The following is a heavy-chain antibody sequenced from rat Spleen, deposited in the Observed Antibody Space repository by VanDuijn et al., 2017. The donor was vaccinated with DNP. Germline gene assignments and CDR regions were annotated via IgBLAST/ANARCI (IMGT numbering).Heavy chain of an antibody. J-gene: IGHJ3*01. D-gene: IGHD4-3*01. CDR2: IWTGGST. Sequence: QVQLKESGPGLVQPSQTLSLACTVSGFSLTSYHVHWVRQPSGKGLEWMGVIWTGGSTFYNSVFKSRLSISRDTYKSQGFLKINSLQTEDTAVYFCTRDWIRGPFAYWGQGTLVTVSS. CDR3: TRDWIRGPFAY. V-gene: IGHV2-30*01. CDR1: GFSLTSYH.